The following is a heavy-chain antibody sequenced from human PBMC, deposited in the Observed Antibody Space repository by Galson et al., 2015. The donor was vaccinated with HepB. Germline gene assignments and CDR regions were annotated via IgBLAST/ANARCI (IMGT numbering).Heavy chain of an antibody. J-gene: IGHJ5*02. CDR2: IWYDGSNK. CDR1: GFTFSSYG. V-gene: IGHV3-33*01. CDR3: ARDVSLASELMVA. Sequence: SLRLSCAASGFTFSSYGMHWVRQAPGKGLEWVAVIWYDGSNKYYADSVKGRFTISRDNSKNTLYLQMNSLRAEDTAVYYCARDVSLASELMVAWGQGTLVTVSS. D-gene: IGHD2-8*01.